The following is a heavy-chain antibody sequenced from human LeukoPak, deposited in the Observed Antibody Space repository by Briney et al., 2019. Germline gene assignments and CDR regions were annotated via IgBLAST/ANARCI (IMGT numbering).Heavy chain of an antibody. D-gene: IGHD2-15*01. Sequence: SETLSLTCTVSGGSISSSSYYWGWIRQPPGKGLDWIGSIYYSGSTYYNPSLKSRVTISVDTSKNQFSLKLSSVTAADTAMYYCARPYCSGGTCFPDRRYFQHWGQGTLVTVSS. V-gene: IGHV4-39*07. CDR2: IYYSGST. J-gene: IGHJ1*01. CDR1: GGSISSSSYY. CDR3: ARPYCSGGTCFPDRRYFQH.